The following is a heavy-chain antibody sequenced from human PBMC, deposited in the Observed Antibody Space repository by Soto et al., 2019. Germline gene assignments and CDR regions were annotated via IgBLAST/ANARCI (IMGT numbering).Heavy chain of an antibody. CDR1: GFTFSDYW. Sequence: EVQLVESGGGLVQPGGSLRLSCAASGFTFSDYWMSWVRQAPGKGLECVANIKTDGSEKYYVEPVKCRCTISRDNAKNSLYLQMNSLRAEDTAVYYCASSMGRGGNDYWGQGTLVAVSS. J-gene: IGHJ4*02. CDR3: ASSMGRGGNDY. CDR2: IKTDGSEK. V-gene: IGHV3-7*05. D-gene: IGHD3-10*01.